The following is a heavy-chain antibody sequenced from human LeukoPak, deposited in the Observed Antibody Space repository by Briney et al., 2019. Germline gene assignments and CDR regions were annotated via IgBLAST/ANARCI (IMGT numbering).Heavy chain of an antibody. D-gene: IGHD1-14*01. J-gene: IGHJ4*02. CDR1: GFTFSSYA. Sequence: GRSLRLSCAASGFTFSSYAMHWVRQAPGKGLEWVAVISYDGSNNYYADSVKGRFTMSRDNSKNTLYLQMNSLRAEDTAVYYCAKRGLNRFDYWGQGTLVTVSS. CDR2: ISYDGSNN. CDR3: AKRGLNRFDY. V-gene: IGHV3-30*04.